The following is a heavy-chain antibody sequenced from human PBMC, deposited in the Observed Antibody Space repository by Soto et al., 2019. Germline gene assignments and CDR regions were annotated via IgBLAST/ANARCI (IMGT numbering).Heavy chain of an antibody. CDR1: GGSMNSYY. Sequence: SETLSLTCAVSGGSMNSYYWTWVRQPPGKGLEWIGYVYDSGTSKYNASLESRITMSLDKSRNQFSLSLSYVTAADTAVYFCARYSPPKKSFDSNPGWLDPWGQGTLVTVSS. CDR2: VYDSGTS. CDR3: ARYSPPKKSFDSNPGWLDP. J-gene: IGHJ5*02. D-gene: IGHD2-21*01. V-gene: IGHV4-59*01.